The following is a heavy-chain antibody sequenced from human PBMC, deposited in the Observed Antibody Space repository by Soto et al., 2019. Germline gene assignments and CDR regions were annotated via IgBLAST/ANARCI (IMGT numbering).Heavy chain of an antibody. CDR3: ARQIYDSDTGPNFQYYFDS. CDR1: GYSFTSYW. CDR2: IDPSDSYT. Sequence: GESLKISCQGSGYSFTSYWIGWVRQMPGKGLEWMGRIDPSDSYTNYSPSFQGHVTISADKSISTAYLQWSSLKASDTAMYYCARQIYDSDTGPNFQYYFDSWGPGTPVTVSS. D-gene: IGHD3-22*01. J-gene: IGHJ4*02. V-gene: IGHV5-10-1*01.